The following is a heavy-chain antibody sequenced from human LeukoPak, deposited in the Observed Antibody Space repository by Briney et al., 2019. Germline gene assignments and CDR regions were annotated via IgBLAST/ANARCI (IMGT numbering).Heavy chain of an antibody. J-gene: IGHJ5*02. CDR3: AKGPQHKLLWFGEFWFDP. CDR2: ISGSGGST. V-gene: IGHV3-23*01. D-gene: IGHD3-10*01. Sequence: GGTLRLSCAASGFTFSSYGMSWVRQAPGKGLEWVSAISGSGGSTYYADSVKGRFTISRDNSKNTLYLQMNSLRAEDTAVYYCAKGPQHKLLWFGEFWFDPWGQGTLVTVSS. CDR1: GFTFSSYG.